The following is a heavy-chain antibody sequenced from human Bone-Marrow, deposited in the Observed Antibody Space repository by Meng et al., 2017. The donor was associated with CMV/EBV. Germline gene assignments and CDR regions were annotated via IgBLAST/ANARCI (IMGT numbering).Heavy chain of an antibody. V-gene: IGHV1-46*01. CDR1: GYTFTGYY. J-gene: IGHJ4*02. Sequence: ASVKVSCKASGYTFTGYYMHWVRQAPGQGLEWMGIINPSGGSTSYAQKFQGRVTMTRDTSTSTVYMELSSLRSEDTAVYYCATRDQWLFHFDYWGQGTLVTASS. CDR2: INPSGGST. D-gene: IGHD3-22*01. CDR3: ATRDQWLFHFDY.